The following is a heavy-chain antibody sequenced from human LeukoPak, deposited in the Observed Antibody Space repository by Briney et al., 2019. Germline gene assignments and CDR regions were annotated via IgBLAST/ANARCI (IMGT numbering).Heavy chain of an antibody. CDR3: AKDRGNYEYSFDY. CDR2: ISGSGGGT. J-gene: IGHJ4*02. CDR1: GFTFSSYA. D-gene: IGHD1-7*01. V-gene: IGHV3-23*01. Sequence: GGSLRLSCAASGFTFSSYAMIWVRQAPGKGLEWVSVISGSGGGTNYADSVKGRFTISRDKSKNTLFLRMNSLRAEDTAIYYCAKDRGNYEYSFDYWGQGTLVTVSS.